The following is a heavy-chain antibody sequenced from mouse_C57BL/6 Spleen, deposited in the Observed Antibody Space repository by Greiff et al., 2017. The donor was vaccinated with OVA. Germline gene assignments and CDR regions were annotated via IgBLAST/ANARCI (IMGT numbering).Heavy chain of an antibody. V-gene: IGHV3-1*01. CDR2: ISYSGST. D-gene: IGHD2-1*01. CDR1: GYSITSGYD. CDR3: AREGYGIFDY. J-gene: IGHJ2*01. Sequence: EVQVVESGPGMVKPSQSLSLTCTVTGYSITSGYDWHWIRHFPGNKLEWMGYISYSGSTNYNPSLKSRISITHDTSKNHFFLKLNSVTTEDTATYYCAREGYGIFDYWGQGTTLTVSS.